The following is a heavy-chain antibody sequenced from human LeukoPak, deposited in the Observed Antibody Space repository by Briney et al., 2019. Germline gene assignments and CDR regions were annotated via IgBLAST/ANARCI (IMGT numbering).Heavy chain of an antibody. V-gene: IGHV3-9*01. J-gene: IGHJ4*02. CDR1: GFTFDDYA. Sequence: QPGRSLRLSCAASGFTFDDYAMHWVRQAPGKGLEWVSGISWNSGSIGYADSVKGRFTISRDNAKNLLYLEMNSLRAEDTAVYYCARDAEVDTAFHYWGQGTLVTVSS. CDR2: ISWNSGSI. CDR3: ARDAEVDTAFHY. D-gene: IGHD5-18*01.